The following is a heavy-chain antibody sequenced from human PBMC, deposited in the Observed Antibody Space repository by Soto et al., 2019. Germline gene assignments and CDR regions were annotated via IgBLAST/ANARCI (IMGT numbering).Heavy chain of an antibody. D-gene: IGHD3-10*01. Sequence: QLQLQESGSGLVKPSQTLFLTCAVSGGSISSGGYSWSWIRQPPGKGLEWIGYIYHSGSTYYNPSLKSRVTISVDRSKNQFSLKLSSVTAADTAVYYCARAHGSGWGAFDIWGQGTMVTVSS. CDR3: ARAHGSGWGAFDI. J-gene: IGHJ3*02. V-gene: IGHV4-30-2*01. CDR1: GGSISSGGYS. CDR2: IYHSGST.